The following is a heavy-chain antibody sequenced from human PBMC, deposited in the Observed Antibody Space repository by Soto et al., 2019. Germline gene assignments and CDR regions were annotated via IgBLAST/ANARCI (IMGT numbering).Heavy chain of an antibody. Sequence: SETLSLTCTVSGGSISSYYWSWIRQPPGKGLEWIGYIYYSGSTNYNPSLKSRVTISVDTSKNQFSLKLGSVTAADTAVYYCARASYCSGGSCYSGADYWGQGTLVTVSS. CDR1: GGSISSYY. J-gene: IGHJ4*02. CDR3: ARASYCSGGSCYSGADY. CDR2: IYYSGST. D-gene: IGHD2-15*01. V-gene: IGHV4-59*01.